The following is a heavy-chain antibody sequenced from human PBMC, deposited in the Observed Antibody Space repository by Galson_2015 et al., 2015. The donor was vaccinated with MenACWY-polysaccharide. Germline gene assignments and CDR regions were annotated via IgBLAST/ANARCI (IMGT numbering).Heavy chain of an antibody. D-gene: IGHD3-3*01. Sequence: SLRLSCAASGFTFSSYWMHWVRHVPGKGLVWVSRISSDGSSTSYADSVKGRFTISRDNAKNTLHLQMNSLRAEDTAVYYCAKDSTDFWSVAGRFDHWGQGTLVTVSS. CDR3: AKDSTDFWSVAGRFDH. CDR1: GFTFSSYW. J-gene: IGHJ5*02. V-gene: IGHV3-74*01. CDR2: ISSDGSST.